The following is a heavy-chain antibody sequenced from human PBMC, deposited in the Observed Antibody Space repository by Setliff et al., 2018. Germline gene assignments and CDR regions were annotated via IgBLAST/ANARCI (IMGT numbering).Heavy chain of an antibody. J-gene: IGHJ6*03. Sequence: SETLSLTCTVSGGSISSYYWSWIRQPAGKGLEWIGHIYIGGSANYNPSLKSRVTMSIDTSKNQFSLKLNSVTAADMAVYCCAREQWLDPPGYYYMDVWAKGTTVTVPS. CDR2: IYIGGSA. CDR3: AREQWLDPPGYYYMDV. D-gene: IGHD6-19*01. CDR1: GGSISSYY. V-gene: IGHV4-4*07.